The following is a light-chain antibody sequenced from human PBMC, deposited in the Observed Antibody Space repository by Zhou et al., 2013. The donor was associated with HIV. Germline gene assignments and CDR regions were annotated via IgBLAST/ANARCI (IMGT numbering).Light chain of an antibody. V-gene: IGKV3-20*01. Sequence: EIVLTQSPGTLSLSPGDRATLSCRASQSVSSSYLAWYKQSPGQAPKLLIYGASSRATGIPDRFSGSGSGTDFTLTISRLEPEDFAVYYCQQYGSSHFTFGPGTKVDIK. CDR1: QSVSSSY. CDR3: QQYGSSHFT. CDR2: GAS. J-gene: IGKJ3*01.